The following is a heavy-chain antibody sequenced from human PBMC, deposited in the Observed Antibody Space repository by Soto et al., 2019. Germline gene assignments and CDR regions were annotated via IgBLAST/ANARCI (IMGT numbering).Heavy chain of an antibody. CDR3: ARDLFCSSTSCLPFDY. V-gene: IGHV3-53*01. D-gene: IGHD2-2*01. J-gene: IGHJ4*02. CDR2: IYSGGST. CDR1: VFTFISNY. Sequence: GPLRLSCAASVFTFISNYMSWVRQAPGKGLEWVSVIYSGGSTYYADSVKGRFTISRDNSKNTLYLQMNSLRAEDTAVYYCARDLFCSSTSCLPFDYWGQGTLVTVSS.